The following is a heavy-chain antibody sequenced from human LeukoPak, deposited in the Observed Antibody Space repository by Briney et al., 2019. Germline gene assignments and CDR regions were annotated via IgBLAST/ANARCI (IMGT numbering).Heavy chain of an antibody. D-gene: IGHD1-26*01. V-gene: IGHV3-15*01. CDR2: IKTTTDDGAT. CDR1: GFTFSNAR. CDR3: TTYVGATAY. Sequence: GGSLRLSCAASGFTFSNARMNWVRQAPGKGLEWVGRIKTTTDDGATDYSAPVKARFTISRDDSKTTLYLQMNGLKTEDTAIYYCTTYVGATAYWGQGTLVTVSS. J-gene: IGHJ4*02.